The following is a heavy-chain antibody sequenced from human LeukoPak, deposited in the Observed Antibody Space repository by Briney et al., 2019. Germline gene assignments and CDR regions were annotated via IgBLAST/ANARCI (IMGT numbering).Heavy chain of an antibody. J-gene: IGHJ6*02. D-gene: IGHD6-19*01. V-gene: IGHV3-23*01. CDR1: GFTFSSYA. CDR3: AKDLPGQWLVGMDV. CDR2: ISGSGGST. Sequence: GGSLRLSCAASGFTFSSYAMSWVRQAPGKGLEWVSAISGSGGSTYYADSVKGRFPISRDNSKNTLYLQMNSLRAEDTAVYYCAKDLPGQWLVGMDVWGQGTTVTVSS.